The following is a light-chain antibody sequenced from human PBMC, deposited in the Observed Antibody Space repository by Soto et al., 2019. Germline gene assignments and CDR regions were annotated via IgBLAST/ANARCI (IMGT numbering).Light chain of an antibody. V-gene: IGKV1-33*01. CDR1: QDIKNY. J-gene: IGKJ4*01. CDR2: DAS. Sequence: DIQMTQSPSSLSASVGDRVTITCQASQDIKNYLNWYQQKPVKAPNLLIYDASNLKTGFPSRFSGSASGTHFTFTISSLQPEDIATYYCQHYDHLPPLSFGGGTKVEIK. CDR3: QHYDHLPPLS.